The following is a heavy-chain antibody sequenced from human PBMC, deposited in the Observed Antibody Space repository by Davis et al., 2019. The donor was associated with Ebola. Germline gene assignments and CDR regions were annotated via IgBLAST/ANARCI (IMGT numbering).Heavy chain of an antibody. D-gene: IGHD3-9*01. Sequence: GESLKISCAASGFTFSSYAMSWVRQAPGKGLEWVSAISGSGGRTFYADSVKGRFTISRANSKNTLYVQMNSLRAEDTAVYYCAKGEGRYDYWGQGTLVTVSS. CDR1: GFTFSSYA. J-gene: IGHJ4*02. CDR3: AKGEGRYDY. CDR2: ISGSGGRT. V-gene: IGHV3-23*01.